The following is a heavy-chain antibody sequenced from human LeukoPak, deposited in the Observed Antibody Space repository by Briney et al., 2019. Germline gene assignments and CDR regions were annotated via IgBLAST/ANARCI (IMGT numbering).Heavy chain of an antibody. CDR2: INTSGGST. CDR3: ARCRDGSEFDY. D-gene: IGHD5-24*01. Sequence: GASVKVSCKASGYTFTSYYMHWVRQAHGQGLEWMGIINTSGGSTSYAQTFQGRVTMTRDTSTSTVYMELSSLRSEDTAVYYCARCRDGSEFDYWGQGTLVTVSS. J-gene: IGHJ4*02. CDR1: GYTFTSYY. V-gene: IGHV1-46*01.